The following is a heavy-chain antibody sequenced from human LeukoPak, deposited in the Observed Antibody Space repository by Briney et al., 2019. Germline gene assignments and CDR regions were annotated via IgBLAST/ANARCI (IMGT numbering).Heavy chain of an antibody. CDR2: MKSNNGHT. J-gene: IGHJ4*02. V-gene: IGHV1-8*01. Sequence: ASVNVSCKASGYTFTSFDFNWVRQATGQGLEWMGWMKSNNGHTGYAQKFQGRVTMTRDTSISTAYMELSSLTLEDTAVYYCARGPPNWGMVGYWGQGTLVTVSS. CDR1: GYTFTSFD. D-gene: IGHD7-27*01. CDR3: ARGPPNWGMVGY.